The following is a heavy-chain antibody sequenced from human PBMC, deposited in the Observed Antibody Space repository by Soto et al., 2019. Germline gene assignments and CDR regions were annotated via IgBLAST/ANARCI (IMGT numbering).Heavy chain of an antibody. Sequence: SETLSLTCTVSGDSISSYSWSWIRQPPGKGLEWIGNIYYSGSTNYNPSLKSRVTISVDTSKNQFSLKLSSVTAADTAVYYCARRYGRYFDYWGQGTLVTVSS. D-gene: IGHD4-17*01. CDR3: ARRYGRYFDY. J-gene: IGHJ4*02. CDR1: GDSISSYS. CDR2: IYYSGST. V-gene: IGHV4-59*08.